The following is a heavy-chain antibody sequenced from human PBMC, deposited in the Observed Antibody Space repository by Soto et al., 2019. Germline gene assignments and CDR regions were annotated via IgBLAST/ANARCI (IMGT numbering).Heavy chain of an antibody. CDR3: AAPRDEYGSGVSWFTYGMDI. D-gene: IGHD3-10*01. Sequence: VGSLRLSCLASGFTFSDFAMTWVRHVPGRGLEWVASLDGAGGSTYYAESVRGRFSISRDNSQNTLFLQMKRLTVDDTAIYYCAAPRDEYGSGVSWFTYGMDIWGQGTTVSVSS. J-gene: IGHJ6*02. CDR1: GFTFSDFA. CDR2: LDGAGGST. V-gene: IGHV3-23*01.